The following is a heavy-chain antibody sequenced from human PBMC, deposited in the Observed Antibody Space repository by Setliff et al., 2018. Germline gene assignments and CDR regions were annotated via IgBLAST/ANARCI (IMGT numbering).Heavy chain of an antibody. V-gene: IGHV4-34*01. CDR1: GGSFSAYY. J-gene: IGHJ5*02. D-gene: IGHD3-22*01. Sequence: PSETLSLTCTVYGGSFSAYYWSWIRQPPGKGLEWIGEISHGGGTNYNPSLKSRVTIPIDTSKNLFSLKLTSVTAADTAVYYCATGDVYDSSAFFSDWFDPWGQGTLVTVSS. CDR2: ISHGGGT. CDR3: ATGDVYDSSAFFSDWFDP.